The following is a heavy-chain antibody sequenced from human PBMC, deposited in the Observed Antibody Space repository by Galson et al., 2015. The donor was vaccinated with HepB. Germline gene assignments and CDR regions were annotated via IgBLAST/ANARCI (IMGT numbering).Heavy chain of an antibody. CDR2: ISSDSSHT. Sequence: SLSLSCAASGFTFRDYLMNWMRQAPGKGLEWVSYISSDSSHTNYADSVKGRFTISRDNAKNSLSLQMNSLGAEDTGVYYCARDGDGSDPIDQWGQGTLVTVSS. CDR1: GFTFRDYL. J-gene: IGHJ4*02. D-gene: IGHD3-10*01. CDR3: ARDGDGSDPIDQ. V-gene: IGHV3-11*06.